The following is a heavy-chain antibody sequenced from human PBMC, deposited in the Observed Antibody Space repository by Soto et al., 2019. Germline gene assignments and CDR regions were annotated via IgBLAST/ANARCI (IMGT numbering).Heavy chain of an antibody. Sequence: SETLSLTCAVYGGSFSGYYWSWIRQPPGKGLEWIGEVNHSGSTNYNPSLKSRVTISVDTSKNQFSLKLSSVTAADTAVYYCASQALDTAIFDFWGRGTLVTVSS. CDR3: ASQALDTAIFDF. CDR2: VNHSGST. CDR1: GGSFSGYY. V-gene: IGHV4-34*01. J-gene: IGHJ4*02. D-gene: IGHD5-18*01.